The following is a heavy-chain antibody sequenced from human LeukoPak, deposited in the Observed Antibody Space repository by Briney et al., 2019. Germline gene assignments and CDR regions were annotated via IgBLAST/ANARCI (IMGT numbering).Heavy chain of an antibody. V-gene: IGHV4-4*07. CDR3: ARKDYDSSGQFDY. CDR2: IYAGGNT. J-gene: IGHJ4*02. D-gene: IGHD3-22*01. CDR1: GGSIRSYF. Sequence: PSETLSLTCTVSGGSIRSYFWSCIRQPAGKGLEWIGRIYAGGNTYYNPSLKSRVTMSVDTSKNQFSLRLNSVTAADTAVYYCARKDYDSSGQFDYWGQGTLVTVSS.